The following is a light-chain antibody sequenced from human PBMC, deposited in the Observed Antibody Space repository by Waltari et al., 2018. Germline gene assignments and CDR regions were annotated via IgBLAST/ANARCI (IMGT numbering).Light chain of an antibody. Sequence: QSALSQPASVSASPGQSITISCPETSSDIGSYKYFSLYQQHPGKAPKLVIYDVSQRPSGVSNRFSGSKSGNTASLTISGLQAEDEADYYCNSYLTSTSSVIFGGGTKLTVL. CDR3: NSYLTSTSSVI. CDR1: SSDIGSYKY. J-gene: IGLJ2*01. CDR2: DVS. V-gene: IGLV2-14*03.